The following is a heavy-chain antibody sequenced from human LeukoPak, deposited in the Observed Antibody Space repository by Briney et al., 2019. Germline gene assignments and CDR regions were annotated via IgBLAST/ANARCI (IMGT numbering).Heavy chain of an antibody. CDR2: IIPIFGTA. CDR3: ARGRRWLQYDY. CDR1: GGTFSSYA. V-gene: IGHV1-69*05. D-gene: IGHD5-24*01. Sequence: GASVKVSCKASGGTFSSYAISWVRQAPGQGLEWMGGIIPIFGTANYAQKFQGRVTMTRNTSISTAYMELSSLRSEDTAVYYCARGRRWLQYDYWGQGTLVTVSS. J-gene: IGHJ4*02.